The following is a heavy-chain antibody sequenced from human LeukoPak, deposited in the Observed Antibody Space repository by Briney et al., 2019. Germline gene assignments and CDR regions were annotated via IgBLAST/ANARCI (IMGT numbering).Heavy chain of an antibody. CDR3: AKGYGGYGSFDY. V-gene: IGHV3-9*01. J-gene: IGHJ4*02. CDR2: ISWNSGSI. Sequence: GGSLRLSRAASGFTFDDYAMHWVRHAPGKGLEWVSGISWNSGSIGYADSVKGRFTISRDNAKNSLYLQMNSLRAEDTALYYCAKGYGGYGSFDYWGQGTLVTVSS. CDR1: GFTFDDYA. D-gene: IGHD4-17*01.